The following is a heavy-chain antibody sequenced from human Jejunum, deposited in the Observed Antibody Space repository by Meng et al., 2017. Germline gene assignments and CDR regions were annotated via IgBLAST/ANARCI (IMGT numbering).Heavy chain of an antibody. J-gene: IGHJ4*02. CDR3: TRDSPQSGADFDY. V-gene: IGHV3-74*03. CDR1: GFTLSGHW. D-gene: IGHD1-26*01. CDR2: IKTDGSQT. Sequence: GGSLRLSCVGSGFTLSGHWMHWVRQAQGKGREWVSHIKTDGSQTAYADSVKGRFTIPRDNARKTVYLQMNSLRVEDTGVYYWTRDSPQSGADFDYWGQGALVTVSS.